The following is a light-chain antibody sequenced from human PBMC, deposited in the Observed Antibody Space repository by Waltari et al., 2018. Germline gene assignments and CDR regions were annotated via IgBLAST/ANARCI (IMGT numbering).Light chain of an antibody. CDR2: DVN. CDR3: WSFAGRYTWV. J-gene: IGLJ3*02. Sequence: QSALPQPRSVSASPGQSVTISCTGGSSDVGLYDYVSWYQHQPGKAPKLIIYDVNKRPSGVPSRFSGSQSGNTASLTISGLQAEDEADYYCWSFAGRYTWVFGGGTKLSVL. V-gene: IGLV2-11*01. CDR1: SSDVGLYDY.